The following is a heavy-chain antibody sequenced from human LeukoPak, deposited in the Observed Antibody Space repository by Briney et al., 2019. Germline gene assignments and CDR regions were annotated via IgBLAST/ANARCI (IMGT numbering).Heavy chain of an antibody. CDR1: GFTFSSYG. Sequence: PGGSLRLSCAASGFTFSSYGMHWVRQAPGKGLEWVAFIRYDGSNKYYADSVKGRFTISRDNSKNTLYLQMNSLRAEDTAVYYCAKNTLGIAAAGSLDYWGQGTLVTVSS. V-gene: IGHV3-30*02. CDR3: AKNTLGIAAAGSLDY. D-gene: IGHD6-13*01. J-gene: IGHJ4*02. CDR2: IRYDGSNK.